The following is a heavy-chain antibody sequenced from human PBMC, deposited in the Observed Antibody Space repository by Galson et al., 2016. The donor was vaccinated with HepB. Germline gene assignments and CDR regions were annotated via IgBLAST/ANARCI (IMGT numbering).Heavy chain of an antibody. CDR3: ARDVSYGSGSYSLRVRGGLDF. CDR1: GYTFTGYF. Sequence: SVKVSCKASGYTFTGYFMHWVRQAPGQGPEWMGWINPNSGGTNYEQKFQGRVTVTRGTSVSAVYLEVSRLRSDDTAVYYCARDVSYGSGSYSLRVRGGLDFWGQGTLVTVS. V-gene: IGHV1-2*02. J-gene: IGHJ4*02. CDR2: INPNSGGT. D-gene: IGHD3-10*01.